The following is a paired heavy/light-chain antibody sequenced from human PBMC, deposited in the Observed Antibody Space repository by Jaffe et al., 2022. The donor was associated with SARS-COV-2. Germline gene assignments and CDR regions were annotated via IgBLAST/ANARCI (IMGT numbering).Light chain of an antibody. V-gene: IGLV3-1*01. CDR1: GLVYKD. Sequence: SYDLSQPPSVSVPPGQTATITCSGDGLVYKDVSWFQQKSGQSPVLVMFQDRKRPSGIPERFSGSNSGNTATLTISGTQVMDEADYYCQAWHSRTAVFGGGTHLTVL. J-gene: IGLJ7*01. CDR3: QAWHSRTAV. CDR2: QDR.
Heavy chain of an antibody. V-gene: IGHV3-15*01. D-gene: IGHD2-2*01. CDR3: SLDQGVAMDV. CDR2: IKSRLYGGTT. CDR1: GFTFENAW. J-gene: IGHJ6*02. Sequence: EVQLVESGGGLVEPGGSLRLSCEVSGFTFENAWMTWVRQAPGKGLEWLGRIKSRLYGGTTDYAAAVRGKFSISRDDSIDTLYLHMSNLSNEDTAIYFCSLDQGVAMDVWGQGTTVTVSS.